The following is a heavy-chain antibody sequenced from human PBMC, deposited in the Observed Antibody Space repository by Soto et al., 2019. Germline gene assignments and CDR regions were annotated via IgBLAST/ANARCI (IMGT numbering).Heavy chain of an antibody. V-gene: IGHV3-33*01. J-gene: IGHJ6*01. D-gene: IGHD3-10*01. CDR3: ARDMYYYGSGVGYSYYYGMDV. CDR2: IWYDGSNK. CDR1: GFNFSRYG. Sequence: LILSCDASGFNFSRYGMHWFRQAPVKGLECVAVIWYDGSNKYYADSVKGRFTISRDNSKNTLYLQMNSLRAEDTAVYYCARDMYYYGSGVGYSYYYGMDVWGQGTTVTVSS.